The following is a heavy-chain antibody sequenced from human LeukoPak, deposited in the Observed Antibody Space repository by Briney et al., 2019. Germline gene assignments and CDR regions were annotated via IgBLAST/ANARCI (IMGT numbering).Heavy chain of an antibody. V-gene: IGHV4-34*01. J-gene: IGHJ5*02. D-gene: IGHD3-10*01. CDR3: ARGHVLLWFGDLKGVWFDP. Sequence: PSETLSLTCAVYGGSFSGYYWSWIRQPPGKGLEWIGEINHSGSTNYNPSLKSRVTISVDTSKNQFSLKPSSVTAADTAVYYCARGHVLLWFGDLKGVWFDPWGQGTLVTVSS. CDR1: GGSFSGYY. CDR2: INHSGST.